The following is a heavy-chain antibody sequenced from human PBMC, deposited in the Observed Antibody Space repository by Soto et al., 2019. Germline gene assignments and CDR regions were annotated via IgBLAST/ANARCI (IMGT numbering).Heavy chain of an antibody. J-gene: IGHJ6*02. V-gene: IGHV3-30-3*01. Sequence: GGSLRLSCAASGFTFSSYAMHWVCQAPGKGLEWVAVISYDGSNKYYADSVKGRFTISRDNSKNTLYMQMNSLRAEDTAVYYCARGPAERDGYNYYYGMDVWGQGTTVTVSS. CDR1: GFTFSSYA. CDR3: ARGPAERDGYNYYYGMDV. D-gene: IGHD5-12*01. CDR2: ISYDGSNK.